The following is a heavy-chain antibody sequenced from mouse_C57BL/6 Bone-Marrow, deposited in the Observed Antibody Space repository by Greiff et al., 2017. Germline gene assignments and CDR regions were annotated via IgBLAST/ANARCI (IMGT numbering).Heavy chain of an antibody. CDR3: ARRPYGSSYVGAMDY. CDR1: GYTFTSYW. Sequence: QVQLQQPGAELVKPGASVKLSCKASGYTFTSYWMHWVKQRPGQGLEWIGMIHPNSGSTNYTEKFKSKATLTVAKSSSTAYMQLSSLTSEDSAVYYGARRPYGSSYVGAMDYWGQGTSVTVSS. CDR2: IHPNSGST. J-gene: IGHJ4*01. V-gene: IGHV1-64*01. D-gene: IGHD1-1*01.